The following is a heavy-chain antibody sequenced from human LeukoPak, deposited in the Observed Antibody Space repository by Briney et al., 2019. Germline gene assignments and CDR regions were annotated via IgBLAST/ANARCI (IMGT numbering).Heavy chain of an antibody. Sequence: GASVKVSCKASGYTFTSYGISWVRQAPGQGLEWMGRIIPILGIANYAQKFQGRVTITADKSTSTAYMELSSLRSEDTAVYYCARLYSGYDTAFDYWGQGTLVTVSS. CDR1: GYTFTSYG. D-gene: IGHD5-12*01. J-gene: IGHJ4*02. V-gene: IGHV1-69*04. CDR2: IIPILGIA. CDR3: ARLYSGYDTAFDY.